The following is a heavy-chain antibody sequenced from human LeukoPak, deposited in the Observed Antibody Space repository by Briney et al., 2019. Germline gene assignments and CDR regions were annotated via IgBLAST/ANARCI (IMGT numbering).Heavy chain of an antibody. CDR2: IYYSGTT. D-gene: IGHD4-17*01. V-gene: IGHV4-31*03. CDR3: ASSGTVTTWNL. J-gene: IGHJ4*02. CDR1: GGSISSGGYY. Sequence: SQTLSLTCTVSGGSISSGGYYWSWIRQHPGQGLDWIGCIYYSGTTNSHPYLTIRVAIAVDTSKNQFSLKLSSVTAADTSCCACASSGTVTTWNLWGGGTGVTVS.